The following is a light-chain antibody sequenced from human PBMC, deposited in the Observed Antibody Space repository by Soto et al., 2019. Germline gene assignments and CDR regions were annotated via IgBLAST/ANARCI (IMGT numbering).Light chain of an antibody. V-gene: IGLV1-44*01. J-gene: IGLJ2*01. CDR2: SDN. CDR1: RSDIGGNT. CDR3: GAWDDSLNGVV. Sequence: QSVLTQPPSASGTPGQRVTISCSGSRSDIGGNTVTWYQQLPGAAPKLLIQSDNQRPSGVPDRFSGSKSGTSASLAISGLQSEDEADYFCGAWDDSLNGVVFGGGTKVTVL.